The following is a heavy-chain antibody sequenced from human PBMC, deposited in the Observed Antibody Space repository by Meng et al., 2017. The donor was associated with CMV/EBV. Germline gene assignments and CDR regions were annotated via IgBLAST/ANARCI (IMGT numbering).Heavy chain of an antibody. D-gene: IGHD3-3*01. CDR3: AKFFSPTFGVVEGHDAFDF. J-gene: IGHJ3*01. CDR1: RFTFSRYA. Sequence: GESLKISCSASRFTFSRYAMSWVRQAPGKGLEWVSAIRGGGDNNTYYSDSVKGRFTISRDNSKNTLYLQMNSLRADDTAVYYCAKFFSPTFGVVEGHDAFDFWGPGTMVTVSS. CDR2: IRGGGDNNT. V-gene: IGHV3-23*01.